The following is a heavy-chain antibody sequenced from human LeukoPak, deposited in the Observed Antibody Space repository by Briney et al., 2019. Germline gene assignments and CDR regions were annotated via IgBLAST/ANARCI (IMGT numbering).Heavy chain of an antibody. Sequence: GGSLRLSCAASGFTFSSYGMTWVRQAPGKGLEWVSYISSSSSTIYYADSVKGRFTISRDNAKNSLYLQMNSLRAEDTAVYYCAKARGYSSSWSIDYWGQGTLVTVSS. V-gene: IGHV3-48*01. CDR1: GFTFSSYG. CDR3: AKARGYSSSWSIDY. J-gene: IGHJ4*02. D-gene: IGHD6-13*01. CDR2: ISSSSSTI.